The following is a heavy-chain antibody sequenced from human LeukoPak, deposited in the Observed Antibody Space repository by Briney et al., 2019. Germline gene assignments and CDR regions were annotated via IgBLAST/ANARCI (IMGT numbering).Heavy chain of an antibody. CDR3: ARDVSPFYDSSGRGDFY. V-gene: IGHV1-2*02. CDR2: INPNSGGT. Sequence: ASVKVSCKASGYTFTGYYMHWVRQAPGQGLGWMGWINPNSGGTNYAQKFQGRVTMTRDTSISTAYMELSRLRSDDTAVYYCARDVSPFYDSSGRGDFYWGQGTLVTVSS. J-gene: IGHJ4*02. D-gene: IGHD3-22*01. CDR1: GYTFTGYY.